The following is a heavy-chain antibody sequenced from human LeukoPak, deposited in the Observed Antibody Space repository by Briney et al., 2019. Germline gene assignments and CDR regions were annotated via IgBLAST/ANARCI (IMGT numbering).Heavy chain of an antibody. Sequence: PSETLSLTCAVCGGSFRGYYWSWIRQPPGKGLEGIGVINHSGSTNDNPSLKSRVTISVDTSKNQFSLKLSSVPAADTAVYYCARVGDIVVVPAAGGSGFDPWGQGTLVTVSS. V-gene: IGHV4-34*01. CDR1: GGSFRGYY. J-gene: IGHJ5*02. CDR3: ARVGDIVVVPAAGGSGFDP. CDR2: INHSGST. D-gene: IGHD2-2*01.